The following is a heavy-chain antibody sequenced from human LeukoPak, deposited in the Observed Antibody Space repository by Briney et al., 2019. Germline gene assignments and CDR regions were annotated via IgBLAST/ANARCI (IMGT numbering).Heavy chain of an antibody. D-gene: IGHD3-22*01. Sequence: GESLKISCKGSEYSFNNKWIGWVRQMPGKGLEWMGIIYPGDSDTRYSPSFQGQVTISVDKSISTAYLQWSSLKASDGAMYYCAVCSGYCDYWGQGTLVTVSS. CDR2: IYPGDSDT. V-gene: IGHV5-51*01. CDR3: AVCSGYCDY. J-gene: IGHJ4*02. CDR1: EYSFNNKW.